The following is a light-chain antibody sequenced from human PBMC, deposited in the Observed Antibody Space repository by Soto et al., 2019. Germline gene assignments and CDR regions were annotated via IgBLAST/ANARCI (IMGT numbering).Light chain of an antibody. CDR2: NSY. CDR3: AAWDASLNGYV. V-gene: IGLV1-44*01. J-gene: IGLJ1*01. Sequence: QSALTQPPSASGTPGQRVTISCSGSSFNIGSKTVNWYQQLPGTVPKLLIYNSYQRPSGVPDRFSGSKSGTSASLAISGLQSEDEADYYCAAWDASLNGYVFGAGTKDTVL. CDR1: SFNIGSKT.